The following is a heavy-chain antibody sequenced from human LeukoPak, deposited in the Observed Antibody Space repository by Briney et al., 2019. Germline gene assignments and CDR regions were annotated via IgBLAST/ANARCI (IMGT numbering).Heavy chain of an antibody. CDR2: ISAYNGNT. CDR1: GYTFTSYG. J-gene: IGHJ5*02. Sequence: ASVKVSFKASGYTFTSYGISWVRQAPGQGLEWMGWISAYNGNTNYAQKLQGRVTMTTDTSTSTAYMELRSLRSDDTAVYYCARVSTMVRGVPRRRNWFDPWGQGTLVTVSS. CDR3: ARVSTMVRGVPRRRNWFDP. D-gene: IGHD3-10*01. V-gene: IGHV1-18*01.